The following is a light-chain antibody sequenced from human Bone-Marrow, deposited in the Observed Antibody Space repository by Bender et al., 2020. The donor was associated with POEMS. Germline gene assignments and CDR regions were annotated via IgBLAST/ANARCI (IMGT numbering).Light chain of an antibody. Sequence: QSVLTQPPSASGTPGQRVTISCSGGSSNIGAHAVNWYQHLPGTAPKLLIYSSHRRPSEVPDRFPGSRSGTSASLAISGLQSEDGADYYCAVWNDSLNGGVFGGGTKLTVL. J-gene: IGLJ3*02. V-gene: IGLV1-44*01. CDR2: SSH. CDR1: SSNIGAHA. CDR3: AVWNDSLNGGV.